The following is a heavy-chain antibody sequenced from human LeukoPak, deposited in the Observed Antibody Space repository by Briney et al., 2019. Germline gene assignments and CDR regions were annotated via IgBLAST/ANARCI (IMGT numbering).Heavy chain of an antibody. J-gene: IGHJ4*02. CDR2: IYTSGST. CDR1: GGSISSYY. Sequence: PSETLSLTCTVSGGSISSYYWSWIRQPAGKGLEWIGRIYTSGSTNYNPSLKSRVTISVDTSKNQFSLKLSSVTAADTAVYYCASPKSIAVAGEFDYWGQGTLVTVSS. CDR3: ASPKSIAVAGEFDY. D-gene: IGHD6-19*01. V-gene: IGHV4-4*07.